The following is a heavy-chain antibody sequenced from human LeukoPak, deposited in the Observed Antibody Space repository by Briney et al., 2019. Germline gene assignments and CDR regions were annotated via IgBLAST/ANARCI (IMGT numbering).Heavy chain of an antibody. D-gene: IGHD4-11*01. Sequence: SQTLSLTCTVSGGSISSGVYYWSWIRQPPGKGLEWIGYIYYSGSAYYNPSLKSRVTISVDTSKNQFSLKLSSVTAADTAVYYCARGIDYTFDYWGQGTLVTVSS. CDR2: IYYSGSA. J-gene: IGHJ4*02. CDR3: ARGIDYTFDY. V-gene: IGHV4-30-4*08. CDR1: GGSISSGVYY.